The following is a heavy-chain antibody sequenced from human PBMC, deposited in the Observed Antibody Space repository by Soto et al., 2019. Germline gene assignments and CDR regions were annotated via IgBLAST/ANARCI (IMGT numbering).Heavy chain of an antibody. CDR2: IIPVFGTA. D-gene: IGHD3-3*01. CDR3: AREQRSGYWSPGMDF. V-gene: IGHV1-69*01. CDR1: GGTFSSYA. J-gene: IGHJ6*02. Sequence: QVQLVQSGAEVKKPGSSVKVSCKASGGTFSSYAISWVRQAPGQGLEWMGGIIPVFGTANYAQKSQGRVTITADESTRKAYMELSSLRSEDTAVYYCAREQRSGYWSPGMDFWGQGTTVTVSS.